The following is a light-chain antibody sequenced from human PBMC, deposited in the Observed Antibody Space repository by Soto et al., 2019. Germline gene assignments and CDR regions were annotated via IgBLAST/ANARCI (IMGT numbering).Light chain of an antibody. J-gene: IGKJ1*01. V-gene: IGKV3-20*01. CDR3: QQYGSSPVT. CDR1: QSVSSSY. CDR2: GSS. Sequence: DIVLTQSPGTLSLSPGERATLSCRASQSVSSSYLAWYQQKPGQAPRLLIYGSSSRTTATPSKFRGSGSGXXXXXXXSRLEPEDFAVYFCQQYGSSPVTFGQGTKVEIK.